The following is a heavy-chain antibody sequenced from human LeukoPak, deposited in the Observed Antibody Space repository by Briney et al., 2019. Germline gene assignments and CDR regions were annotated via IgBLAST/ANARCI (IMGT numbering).Heavy chain of an antibody. CDR2: LSDSAVSS. CDR1: GFTFSTFA. CDR3: ARVGSPG. D-gene: IGHD3-10*01. J-gene: IGHJ4*02. V-gene: IGHV3-23*01. Sequence: AGGSLRLSCAVSGFTFSTFAMNWVRQAPGKGLEWVSSLSDSAVSSYYADSVKGRFTISRDNSKNTLYLHMNSLRAEDTAVYYCARVGSPGWGQGTLVTVSS.